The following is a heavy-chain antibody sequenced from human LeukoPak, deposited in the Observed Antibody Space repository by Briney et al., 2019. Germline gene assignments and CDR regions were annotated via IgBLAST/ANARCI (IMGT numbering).Heavy chain of an antibody. CDR1: GGSISNGVYY. J-gene: IGHJ4*02. D-gene: IGHD4-17*01. CDR2: INHSGTT. CDR3: ARSLDGDPYYFDY. Sequence: IPSQTLSLTCSVSGGSISNGVYYWTWIRQPPGKGLEWIGEINHSGTTNYNPSLKSRVTISVDTSKNQFSLKLSSVTAADTAVYYCARSLDGDPYYFDYWGQGTLVTVSS. V-gene: IGHV4-61*08.